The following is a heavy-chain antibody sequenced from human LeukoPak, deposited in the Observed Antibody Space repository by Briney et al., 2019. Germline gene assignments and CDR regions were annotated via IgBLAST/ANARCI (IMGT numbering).Heavy chain of an antibody. CDR1: GYSFTSYW. J-gene: IGHJ5*02. CDR2: IYPGDSDT. CDR3: ARLIEHDFWSGYYSGWFDP. Sequence: HGESLKISCKGSGYSFTSYWIGWVRQMPGKGLEWMGIIYPGDSDTRYSPSFQGQVTISADKSISTAYLQWSSLKASDTAMYYCARLIEHDFWSGYYSGWFDPWGQGTLVTVSS. D-gene: IGHD3-3*01. V-gene: IGHV5-51*01.